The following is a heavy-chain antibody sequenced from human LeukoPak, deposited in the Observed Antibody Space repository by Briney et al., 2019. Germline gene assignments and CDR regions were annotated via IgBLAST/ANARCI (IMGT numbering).Heavy chain of an antibody. J-gene: IGHJ4*02. CDR3: ARGGQYVLHYDSSGYPPRGH. Sequence: ASVKVSCKASGYTLTAYSMHWVRQAPGQGLEWMGWINPNSGGTNYAQKFQGRVTMTRDTSITTAYMELSRLRSDDTAVYYCARGGQYVLHYDSSGYPPRGHWGQGTLVTVSS. D-gene: IGHD3-22*01. CDR2: INPNSGGT. V-gene: IGHV1-2*02. CDR1: GYTLTAYS.